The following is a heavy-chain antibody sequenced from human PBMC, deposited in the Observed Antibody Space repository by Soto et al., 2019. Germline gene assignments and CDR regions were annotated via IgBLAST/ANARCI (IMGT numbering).Heavy chain of an antibody. CDR2: IIPIFGTA. D-gene: IGHD3-10*01. CDR3: ATLDSGSYYIRPTKDFDD. J-gene: IGHJ4*02. CDR1: GGTFISCA. Sequence: GASVKVSCKASGGTFISCAISWVRPAPGQGLEWMGGIIPIFGTAKYAQKFQGRVTITADESTSTAYMELSSLRSEDTAVYYCATLDSGSYYIRPTKDFDDWGQGTLVTVS. V-gene: IGHV1-69*13.